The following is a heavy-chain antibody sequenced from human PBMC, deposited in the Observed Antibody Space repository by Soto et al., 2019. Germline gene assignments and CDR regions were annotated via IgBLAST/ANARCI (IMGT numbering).Heavy chain of an antibody. Sequence: SVASCGCRYMCYWWIWVHQAPGKGLEWVANIKQDGSEKYYADSVKGRFTISRDNSKNTLYLQMNSLRAEDTAVYYCASVDDSSGYFTEYCQHSGQGTLVTVSA. CDR1: GCRYMCYW. D-gene: IGHD3-22*01. V-gene: IGHV3-7*01. CDR2: IKQDGSEK. CDR3: ASVDDSSGYFTEYCQH. J-gene: IGHJ1*01.